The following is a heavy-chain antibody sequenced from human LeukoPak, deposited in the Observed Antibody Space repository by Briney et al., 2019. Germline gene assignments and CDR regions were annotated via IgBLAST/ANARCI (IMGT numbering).Heavy chain of an antibody. CDR3: ARGNERIVGAYDSFDL. J-gene: IGHJ3*01. CDR2: LYSGGAT. D-gene: IGHD1-26*01. Sequence: GGSLRLSCAASGFIVNTNYMSWVRQAPGKGPEWVSVLYSGGATYNSDSVKGRFTISRDNSKNMVYLQMNNLRPEDSAVYFCARGNERIVGAYDSFDLWGQGTMVTV. CDR1: GFIVNTNY. V-gene: IGHV3-66*02.